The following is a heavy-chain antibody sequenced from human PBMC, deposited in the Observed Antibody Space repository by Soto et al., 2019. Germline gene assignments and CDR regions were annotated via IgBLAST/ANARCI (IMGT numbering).Heavy chain of an antibody. CDR3: VGSRGWLFDY. CDR2: IKQDGSEK. V-gene: IGHV3-7*05. Sequence: EVHLVESGGDLVQPGGSLRLSCAASGFTFSAYWMQWVRQAPGKGLEWVAIIKQDGSEKYYVDSVTSRFTISRDNAKNSLYLQMSSLRAEDTAMYYCVGSRGWLFDYWGQGTLVTVSS. D-gene: IGHD6-19*01. CDR1: GFTFSAYW. J-gene: IGHJ4*02.